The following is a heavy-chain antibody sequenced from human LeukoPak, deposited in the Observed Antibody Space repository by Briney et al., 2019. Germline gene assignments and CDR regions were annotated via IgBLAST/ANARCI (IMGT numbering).Heavy chain of an antibody. CDR3: ATAGGNGDYVLCY. J-gene: IGHJ4*02. CDR1: GGSFSDYY. Sequence: SETLSLTCAVYGGSFSDYYWTWNRQPPGKGLEWIGEINHSGSTNYNPSLKSRVTISVDTSKKQFSLKLSSVTAADTAVYYCATAGGNGDYVLCYWGQGTLVTVSS. V-gene: IGHV4-34*01. D-gene: IGHD4-17*01. CDR2: INHSGST.